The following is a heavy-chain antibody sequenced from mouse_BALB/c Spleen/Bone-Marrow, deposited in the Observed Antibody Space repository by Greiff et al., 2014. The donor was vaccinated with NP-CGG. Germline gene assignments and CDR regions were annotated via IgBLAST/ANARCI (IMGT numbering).Heavy chain of an antibody. CDR2: IDPANGNT. D-gene: IGHD4-1*01. V-gene: IGHV14-3*02. J-gene: IGHJ2*01. Sequence: VQLQQSGAELVKPGASVKLSCSASGFNIKDTYIHWVKQRPEQGLEWIGRIDPANGNTKYDPKFQGKATVTADTSAITGYLQLSSLTSEDTAVYYCADLGDYWGQGTTLTVSS. CDR1: GFNIKDTY. CDR3: ADLGDY.